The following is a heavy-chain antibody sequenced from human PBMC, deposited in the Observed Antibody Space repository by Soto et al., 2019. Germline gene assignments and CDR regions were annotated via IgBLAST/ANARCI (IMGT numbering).Heavy chain of an antibody. CDR2: IIPIFGTA. V-gene: IGHV1-69*13. D-gene: IGHD3-22*01. J-gene: IGHJ4*02. CDR3: ARDGLYGSYYYDSSGY. CDR1: GGTFSSYA. Sequence: GASVKVSCKASGGTFSSYAISWVRQAPGQGLEWMGGIIPIFGTANYAQKFQGRVTITADESTSTAYMELSSLRSEDTAVYYCARDGLYGSYYYDSSGYWGQGTLVTVSS.